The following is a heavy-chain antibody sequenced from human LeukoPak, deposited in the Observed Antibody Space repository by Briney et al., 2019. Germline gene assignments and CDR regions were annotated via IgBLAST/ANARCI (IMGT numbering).Heavy chain of an antibody. V-gene: IGHV3-15*01. J-gene: IGHJ4*02. CDR1: GFTFSNAW. CDR2: IKSKTDGGTT. D-gene: IGHD2-2*01. Sequence: TGGSLRLSCAASGFTFSNAWMSWVRQAPGKGLEWVGRIKSKTDGGTTDYAAPVKGRFTISRDDSKNTLYLQMNSLKTEDTAVYYCTTVFYCGSSTSCPINYWGQGALVTVSS. CDR3: TTVFYCGSSTSCPINY.